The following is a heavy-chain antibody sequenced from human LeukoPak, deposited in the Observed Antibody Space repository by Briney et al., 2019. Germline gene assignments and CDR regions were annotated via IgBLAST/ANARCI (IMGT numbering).Heavy chain of an antibody. CDR3: ARVDTA. J-gene: IGHJ5*02. Sequence: GGSLRLSCAASGFTFSDYYMSWIRQAPGKGLEWVSYISSGSTIYYADSVKGRFTISRDNAKNSLYLQMNSLRAEDTAVYYCARVDTAWGQGTLVTVSS. V-gene: IGHV3-11*01. CDR1: GFTFSDYY. CDR2: ISSGSTI. D-gene: IGHD5-18*01.